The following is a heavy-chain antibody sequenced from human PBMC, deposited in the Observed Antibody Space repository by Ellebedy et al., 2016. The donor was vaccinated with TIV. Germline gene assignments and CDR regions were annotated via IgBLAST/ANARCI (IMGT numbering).Heavy chain of an antibody. CDR2: IRGKVNSYAT. Sequence: GGSLRLXXTASGLTFSDATIHWVRQASGQGLEWIGRIRGKVNSYATYAAAVKGRFTISRDDSKSTAFLQMNSLKNEDTAVYYCTRQTTGPYDQYFYGMDVWGQGTTVTVSS. CDR1: GLTFSDAT. CDR3: TRQTTGPYDQYFYGMDV. V-gene: IGHV3-73*01. J-gene: IGHJ6*02. D-gene: IGHD1-1*01.